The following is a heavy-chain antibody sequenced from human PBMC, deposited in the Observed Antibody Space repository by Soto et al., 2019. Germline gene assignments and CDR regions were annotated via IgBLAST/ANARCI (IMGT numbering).Heavy chain of an antibody. D-gene: IGHD3-3*01. V-gene: IGHV4-34*02. CDR2: INHTGGT. J-gene: IGHJ5*02. CDR3: ATRITVFGLLIPPFDP. CDR1: GGSINGYY. Sequence: QVHLQQWGAGLLKPSETLSLTCAVYGGSINGYYWNWIRQPPGKGLEWIGEINHTGGTHYNPSLKSRVTMSVDTSKNQFSLRLSSVTAADTAIYYCATRITVFGLLIPPFDPWGQGTQVTVSS.